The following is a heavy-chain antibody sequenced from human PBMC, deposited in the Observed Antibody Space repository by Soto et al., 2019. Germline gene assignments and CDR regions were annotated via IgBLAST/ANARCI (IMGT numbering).Heavy chain of an antibody. Sequence: VASVKVSCKTSGYTFSSYSINWVRQAPGQGLEWMAWISTYSGNTHYAERVQGRVTVTLDKSARTAFMEMRGLTCDDTAVYFCARDNGYYDLWGQGTLVTVSS. CDR1: GYTFSSYS. CDR2: ISTYSGNT. J-gene: IGHJ4*02. CDR3: ARDNGYYDL. V-gene: IGHV1-18*04.